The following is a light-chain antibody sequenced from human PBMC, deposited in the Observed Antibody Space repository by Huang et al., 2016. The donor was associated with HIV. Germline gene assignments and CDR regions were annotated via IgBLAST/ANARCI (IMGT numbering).Light chain of an antibody. CDR2: AAS. CDR3: QQLHSYPIT. V-gene: IGKV1-9*01. J-gene: IGKJ5*01. CDR1: QAIANS. Sequence: QLTQSPSSLSMSVGDRVILTCQASQAIANSLAWYQHKQGRAPKLLISAASTLQSGVPSRFSGGSAGTYFTLIITNLQPDDFASYYCQQLHSYPITFGQGTRLDI.